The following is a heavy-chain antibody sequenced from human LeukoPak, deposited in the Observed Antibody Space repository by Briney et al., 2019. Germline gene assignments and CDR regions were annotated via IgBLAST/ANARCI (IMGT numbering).Heavy chain of an antibody. CDR2: IKEDGSET. J-gene: IGHJ5*02. CDR1: GFAFSSYS. Sequence: GGSLRLSCAASGFAFSSYSMSWVRQAPGKGLEWVANIKEDGSETYYVDSVKGRFTISRDNAKNSLYLEMNSLRAEDTAVYYGARGHYGDYAWGRATQVTVSS. CDR3: ARGHYGDYA. V-gene: IGHV3-7*01. D-gene: IGHD4-17*01.